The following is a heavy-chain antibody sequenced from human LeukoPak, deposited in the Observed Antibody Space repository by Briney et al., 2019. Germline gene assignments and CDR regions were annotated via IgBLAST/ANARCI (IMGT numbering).Heavy chain of an antibody. CDR1: GFTFSSYA. D-gene: IGHD6-13*01. CDR2: VSGSGDST. V-gene: IGHV3-23*01. Sequence: GGSLRLSCAASGFTFSSYAVSWVRQAPGKGLEWVSDVSGSGDSTYYADSVKGRFTISRDNSKNTLYLQMNSLRAEDTAVYYCARDTHEHQLVCLADYWGQGTLVTVSS. J-gene: IGHJ4*02. CDR3: ARDTHEHQLVCLADY.